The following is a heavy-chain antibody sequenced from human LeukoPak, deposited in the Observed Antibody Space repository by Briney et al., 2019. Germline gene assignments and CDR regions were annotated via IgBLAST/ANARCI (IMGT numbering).Heavy chain of an antibody. CDR3: ARGTGYSYNMGE. V-gene: IGHV3-15*01. CDR2: IKSKANGATI. D-gene: IGHD5-18*01. CDR1: GFTFSNAW. J-gene: IGHJ3*01. Sequence: GGSLRLSCVGSGFTFSNAWMNWVRQAPGKGLEWVGRIKSKANGATIDYAAAVKGRFTISRDDSKNTVFLQVNDLKTEDTAVYYCARGTGYSYNMGEWGQGTMVTVSS.